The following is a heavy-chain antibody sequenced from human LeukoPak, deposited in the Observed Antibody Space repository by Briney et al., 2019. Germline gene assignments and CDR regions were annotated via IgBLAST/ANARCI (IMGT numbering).Heavy chain of an antibody. CDR3: ARASGAGYDY. Sequence: GGSLRFSCAASRFTFSSYWMHWVRHAPGKGLVWVSRISGDGSSTTYADSVKGRFTISRDNAKNTLYLQINSLRADDTAVYYCARASGAGYDYWGQGTLVTVSS. CDR1: RFTFSSYW. CDR2: ISGDGSST. J-gene: IGHJ4*02. V-gene: IGHV3-74*01. D-gene: IGHD3-9*01.